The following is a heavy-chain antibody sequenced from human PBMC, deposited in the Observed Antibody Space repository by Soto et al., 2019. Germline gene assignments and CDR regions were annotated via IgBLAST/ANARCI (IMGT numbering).Heavy chain of an antibody. D-gene: IGHD3-3*01. Sequence: PSETLSLTCTVSGGSVSSVSYYWSWIRQTPGKGLEWIGYVYYSGSTNYNPSLKSRVTISVDTSKNQFSLKLSSVTAADTAVYYCARSNGYYDFWSGYSDYYYYGMDVWGQGTTVTVSS. J-gene: IGHJ6*02. CDR2: VYYSGST. CDR1: GGSVSSVSYY. V-gene: IGHV4-61*01. CDR3: ARSNGYYDFWSGYSDYYYYGMDV.